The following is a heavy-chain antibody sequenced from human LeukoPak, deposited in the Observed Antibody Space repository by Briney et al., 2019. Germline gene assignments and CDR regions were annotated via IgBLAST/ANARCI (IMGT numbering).Heavy chain of an antibody. CDR2: IYYSGST. J-gene: IGHJ3*02. CDR3: ARAGIQLWQWGDAFDI. CDR1: GGSISNFY. V-gene: IGHV4-59*01. D-gene: IGHD5-18*01. Sequence: PSETLSLTCTVSGGSISNFYWSWIRQFPGKGLEWIGYIYYSGSTKYNPSLKSRVTISVDTSKKQFSLKLSSVTAADTAVYYCARAGIQLWQWGDAFDIWGQGTMVTVSS.